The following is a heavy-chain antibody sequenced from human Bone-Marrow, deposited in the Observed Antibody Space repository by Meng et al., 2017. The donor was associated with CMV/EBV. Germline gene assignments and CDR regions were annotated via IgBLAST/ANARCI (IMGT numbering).Heavy chain of an antibody. D-gene: IGHD4-11*01. Sequence: GGSLRLSCAASGFTFSSYAMHGVRQAPGKGREGVAVISYVESNKYYADSVKGRFTITRDNSKNTLYLQMNSLRDEDTAVYYWASTGTVTTTAAGGDVWGQGTTVTVSS. CDR1: GFTFSSYA. CDR3: ASTGTVTTTAAGGDV. J-gene: IGHJ6*02. CDR2: ISYVESNK. V-gene: IGHV3-30-3*01.